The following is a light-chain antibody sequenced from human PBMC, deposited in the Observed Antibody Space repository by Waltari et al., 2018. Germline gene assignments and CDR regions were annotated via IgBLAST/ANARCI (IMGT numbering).Light chain of an antibody. J-gene: IGKJ1*01. CDR1: QGISIS. CDR2: AAS. Sequence: DIQMTQSPSPLSASVGDRVNITCRASQGISISLAWYQQKPGKAPKLLLYAASRLESGVPSKFSGSGSGTDYTLTISSLQPEDFATYYCQQYYSTPWTFGQGTKVEIK. V-gene: IGKV1-NL1*01. CDR3: QQYYSTPWT.